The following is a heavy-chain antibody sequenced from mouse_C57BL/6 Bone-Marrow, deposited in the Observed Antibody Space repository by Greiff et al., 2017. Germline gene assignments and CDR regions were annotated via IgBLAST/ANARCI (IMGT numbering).Heavy chain of an antibody. CDR2: IDPSDSYT. D-gene: IGHD3-1*01. CDR3: ARSSGYPDY. Sequence: QVQLQQPGAELVMPGASVKLSCKASGYTFTSYWMHWVKQRPGQGLEWIGEIDPSDSYTTYNQKFKGKSTLTVDKSSSTAYMQRSRLTSKDAAVCYSARSSGYPDYWGQGTTLTVSS. V-gene: IGHV1-69*01. CDR1: GYTFTSYW. J-gene: IGHJ2*01.